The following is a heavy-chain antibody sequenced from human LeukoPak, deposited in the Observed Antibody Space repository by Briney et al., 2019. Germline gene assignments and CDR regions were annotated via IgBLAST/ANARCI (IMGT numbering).Heavy chain of an antibody. J-gene: IGHJ3*02. V-gene: IGHV3-48*03. CDR3: ARVGDGRAFDI. CDR2: ISSSGSTI. D-gene: IGHD2-15*01. Sequence: TGGSLRLSCAASGFTLSSYEMNWVRQAPGKGLEWVSYISSSGSTIYYADSVKGRFTISRDNAKNSLYLQMNSLRAEDTAVYYCARVGDGRAFDIWGQGTMVTVSS. CDR1: GFTLSSYE.